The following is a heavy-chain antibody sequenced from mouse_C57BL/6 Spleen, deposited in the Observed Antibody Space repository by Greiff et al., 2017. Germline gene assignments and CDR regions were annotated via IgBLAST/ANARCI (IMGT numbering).Heavy chain of an antibody. CDR3: ARGGVVGYFDY. J-gene: IGHJ2*01. V-gene: IGHV1-54*01. D-gene: IGHD1-1*01. CDR2: INPGSGGT. CDR1: GYAFTNYL. Sequence: VQLQQSGAELVRPGTSVKVSCKASGYAFTNYLIEWVKQRPGQGLEWIGVINPGSGGTNYNEKFKGKATLTADKSSSTAYMQLSSLTSEDAAVYCCARGGVVGYFDYWGQGTTLTVSS.